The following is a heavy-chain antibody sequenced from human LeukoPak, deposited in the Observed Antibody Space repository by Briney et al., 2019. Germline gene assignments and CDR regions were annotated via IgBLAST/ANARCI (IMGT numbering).Heavy chain of an antibody. J-gene: IGHJ4*02. CDR2: IRYDGSNK. Sequence: GGSLRLSCAASGFTFSSYGMHWVRQAPGKGLEWVAFIRYDGSNKYYADSVKGRFTISRDNSKNTLYLQMNSLRAEDTAVYYCAKDASLPITMMDGYFDYWGQGTLVTVSS. V-gene: IGHV3-30*02. CDR3: AKDASLPITMMDGYFDY. D-gene: IGHD3-22*01. CDR1: GFTFSSYG.